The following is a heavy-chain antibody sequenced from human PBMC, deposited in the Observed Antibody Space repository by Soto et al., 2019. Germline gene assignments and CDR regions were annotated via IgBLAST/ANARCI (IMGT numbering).Heavy chain of an antibody. CDR3: ARGRPQKGGYCSSTSCYSYYYYYMDV. CDR2: SYYSGST. V-gene: IGHV4-59*01. Sequence: QVQLQESGPGLVKPSETLSLTCTVSGGSISSYYWSWIRQPPGKGLEWIGYSYYSGSTNYNPSLKSRVTISVDTSKDPFYLKLSSVAAADTAVYYCARGRPQKGGYCSSTSCYSYYYYYMDVWGKGTTVTVSS. D-gene: IGHD2-2*01. J-gene: IGHJ6*03. CDR1: GGSISSYY.